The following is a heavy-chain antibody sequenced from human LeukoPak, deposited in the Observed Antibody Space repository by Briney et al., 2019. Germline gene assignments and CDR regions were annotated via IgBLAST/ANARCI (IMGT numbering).Heavy chain of an antibody. Sequence: PGGSLRLSCAASGFSFSSYAMSWLRQAPGKVLEWVSTSRSSGSSAYYADSVKGRFTISIDNSKNTLYLQMSSLRAEDTAVYYCAKDNILPTAKTTLDYWGQGTLVTVSS. D-gene: IGHD2-2*01. CDR2: SRSSGSSA. CDR3: AKDNILPTAKTTLDY. J-gene: IGHJ4*02. CDR1: GFSFSSYA. V-gene: IGHV3-23*01.